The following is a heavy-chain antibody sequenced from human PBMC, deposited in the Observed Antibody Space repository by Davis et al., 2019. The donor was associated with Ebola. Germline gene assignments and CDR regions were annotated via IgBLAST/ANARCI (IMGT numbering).Heavy chain of an antibody. Sequence: GESLKISCAASGFTFSSYGMHWVRQAPGKGLVWVSRINGDGNTIGYADSVKGRFTISRDNAKNTLYLQMNSLRAEDTAVYYCAREREGVDYWGQGTLVTVSS. V-gene: IGHV3-74*01. CDR2: INGDGNTI. CDR3: AREREGVDY. J-gene: IGHJ4*02. CDR1: GFTFSSYG.